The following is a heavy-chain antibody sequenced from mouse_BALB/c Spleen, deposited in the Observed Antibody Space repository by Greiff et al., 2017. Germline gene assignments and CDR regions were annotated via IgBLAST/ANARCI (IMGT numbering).Heavy chain of an antibody. Sequence: DVQLVESGGDLVKPGGSLKLSCAASGFTFSSYGMSWVRQTPDKRLEWVATISSGGSYTYYPDSVKGRFTISRDNAKNTLYLQMSSLKSEDTAMYYCARQEGGLRRGYFDYWGQGTTLTVSS. V-gene: IGHV5-6*01. CDR3: ARQEGGLRRGYFDY. D-gene: IGHD2-2*01. CDR2: ISSGGSYT. J-gene: IGHJ2*01. CDR1: GFTFSSYG.